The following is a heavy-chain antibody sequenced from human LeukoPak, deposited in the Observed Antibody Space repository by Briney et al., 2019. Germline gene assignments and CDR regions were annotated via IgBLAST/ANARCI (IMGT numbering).Heavy chain of an antibody. CDR2: IYSGGST. Sequence: GGSLRLSCAASGFTVSSSYMSWVRQASRKGLEWVSVIYSGGSTYYADSVKGRFTISRDISKNTLYLQMNSLRAEDTAVYYCARDTELDYWGQGILVTVSS. CDR1: GFTVSSSY. J-gene: IGHJ4*02. CDR3: ARDTELDY. V-gene: IGHV3-53*01.